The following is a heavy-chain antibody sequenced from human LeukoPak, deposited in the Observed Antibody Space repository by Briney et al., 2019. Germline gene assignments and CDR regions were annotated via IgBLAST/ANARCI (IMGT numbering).Heavy chain of an antibody. CDR2: INPNSGGT. CDR1: GYTFTSNY. Sequence: ASVKVSCKAFGYTFTSNYMHWVRQAPGQGLEWMGWINPNSGGTNYAQKFQGRVTMTRDTSISTAYMELSRLRSDDTAVYYCARVRAVAGPFDYWGQGTLVTVSS. V-gene: IGHV1-2*02. CDR3: ARVRAVAGPFDY. J-gene: IGHJ4*02. D-gene: IGHD6-19*01.